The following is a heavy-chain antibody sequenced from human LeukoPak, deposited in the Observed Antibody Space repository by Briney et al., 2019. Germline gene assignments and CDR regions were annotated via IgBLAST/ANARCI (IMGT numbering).Heavy chain of an antibody. D-gene: IGHD6-19*01. CDR2: INPSGGGT. CDR3: AKGRVVAGTKSLTYNWFDP. V-gene: IGHV1-46*01. CDR1: GYTFSSYY. Sequence: GASVKISCKASGYTFSSYYMHWVRQAPGQGLEWMGIINPSGGGTTYAQKFRGRVTMTRDTSTGTVFMELSSLRSDDTAVYYCAKGRVVAGTKSLTYNWFDPWGQGTLVTVSS. J-gene: IGHJ5*02.